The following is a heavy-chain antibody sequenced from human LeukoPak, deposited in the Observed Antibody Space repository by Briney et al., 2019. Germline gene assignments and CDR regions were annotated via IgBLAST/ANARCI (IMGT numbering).Heavy chain of an antibody. CDR2: IYTSGSI. D-gene: IGHD4-17*01. CDR3: ARRLRQNLFDP. J-gene: IGHJ5*02. CDR1: GGSISSYS. V-gene: IGHV4-4*09. Sequence: SETLSLTCIVSGGSISSYSWTWIRQPPGKGLEWIGYIYTSGSIDYNPSLKSRVTMSVDTSKNQFSLKLTSVTAADTAVYYCARRLRQNLFDPWGQGTLVTVSS.